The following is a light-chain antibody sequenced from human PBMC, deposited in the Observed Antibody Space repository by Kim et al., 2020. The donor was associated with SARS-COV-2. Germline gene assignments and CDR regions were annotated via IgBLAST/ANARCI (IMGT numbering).Light chain of an antibody. CDR2: GKN. J-gene: IGLJ2*01. V-gene: IGLV3-19*01. CDR1: SLRSYY. Sequence: SSELTQDPAVSVALGQTVRITCQGDSLRSYYATWYQQKPGQAPIIVIYGKNIRPPGIPDRFSGSSSGNTASLTITGTQAGDEADYYCNSRDSSDNVVFGG. CDR3: NSRDSSDNVV.